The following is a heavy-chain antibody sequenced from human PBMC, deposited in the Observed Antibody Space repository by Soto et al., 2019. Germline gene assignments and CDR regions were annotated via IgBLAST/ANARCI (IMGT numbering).Heavy chain of an antibody. CDR2: ISWDGSRT. D-gene: IGHD5-18*01. V-gene: IGHV3-43*01. Sequence: GGLRLSGASSGFTFGDHTRDWVRHAPGNGLEWVSLISWDGSRTTYSDAVQGRYLICRDNSKNSLYLQMNSLTTDDPDLSYCVKDSSHCMGTPCCLDHRGPATQVTVSS. CDR1: GFTFGDHT. J-gene: IGHJ4*02. CDR3: VKDSSHCMGTPCCLDH.